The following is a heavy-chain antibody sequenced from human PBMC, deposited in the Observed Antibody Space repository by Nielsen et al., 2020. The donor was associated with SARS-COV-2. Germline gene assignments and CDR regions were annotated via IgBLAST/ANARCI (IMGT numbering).Heavy chain of an antibody. CDR2: INPNSGGT. CDR3: ARDRGRVAASQGYGMDV. V-gene: IGHV1-2*02. J-gene: IGHJ6*02. CDR1: GYTFTGYY. D-gene: IGHD6-6*01. Sequence: ASVKVSCKASGYTFTGYYTHWVRQAPGQGLEWMGWINPNSGGTNYAQKFQGRVTMTRDTSISTAYMELSRLRSDDTAVYYCARDRGRVAASQGYGMDVWGQGTTVTVSS.